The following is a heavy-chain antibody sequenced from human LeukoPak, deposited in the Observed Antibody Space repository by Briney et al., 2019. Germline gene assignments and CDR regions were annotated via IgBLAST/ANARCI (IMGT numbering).Heavy chain of an antibody. CDR3: ARTGLRFDY. CDR2: IYTSGSP. D-gene: IGHD5-12*01. Sequence: SETLSLTCTVSGGSISSGSYYWSWIRQPAGKGLEWIGRIYTSGSPNYNPSLKSRVTISVDTSKNQFSLKLSSVTAADTAVYYCARTGLRFDYWGQGTLVTVSS. J-gene: IGHJ4*02. CDR1: GGSISSGSYY. V-gene: IGHV4-61*02.